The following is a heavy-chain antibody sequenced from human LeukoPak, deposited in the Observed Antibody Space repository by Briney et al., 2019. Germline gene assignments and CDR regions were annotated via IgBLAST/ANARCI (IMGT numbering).Heavy chain of an antibody. CDR1: GFTFSSYW. Sequence: GGSLRLSCAASGFTFSSYWMSWVRQAPGKGLEWVANIKQDGSEKYYVDSVKGRFTISRDNAKNSLYLQMNSLRAEDTAVYYCARDRVVVAASYYFDYWGQGTLVTVSS. D-gene: IGHD2-15*01. J-gene: IGHJ4*02. CDR2: IKQDGSEK. CDR3: ARDRVVVAASYYFDY. V-gene: IGHV3-7*01.